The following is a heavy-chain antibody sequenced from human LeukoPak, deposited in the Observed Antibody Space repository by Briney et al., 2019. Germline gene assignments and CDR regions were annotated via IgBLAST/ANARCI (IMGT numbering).Heavy chain of an antibody. CDR2: INYSGST. Sequence: PSETLSLTCTVSGGSISSTRYYWGWIRQPPGKGLEWIGSINYSGSTYYNPSLKSRVTISIDTSKNQFSLKLSSVTAADTAVYYCARRRFVRGPDVVNPFDYWGQGTLVTVSS. J-gene: IGHJ4*02. CDR3: ARRRFVRGPDVVNPFDY. V-gene: IGHV4-39*01. CDR1: GGSISSTRYY. D-gene: IGHD2-8*01.